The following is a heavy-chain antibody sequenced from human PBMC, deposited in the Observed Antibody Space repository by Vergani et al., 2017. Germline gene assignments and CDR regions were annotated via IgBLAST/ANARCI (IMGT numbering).Heavy chain of an antibody. D-gene: IGHD3-22*01. CDR3: ARDHDSSGYAEHYYYMDV. CDR1: GFTFSSYW. J-gene: IGHJ6*03. CDR2: IKKEGSEK. V-gene: IGHV3-7*01. Sequence: EVQLVESGGGLVQPGGSLRLSCAASGFTFSSYWMSWVRQAQGKGLEWVANIKKEGSEKYYVDSVKGRFTISRDNDKNSLYLQMNSLRAEDTAVYYCARDHDSSGYAEHYYYMDVWGKGTTVTVSS.